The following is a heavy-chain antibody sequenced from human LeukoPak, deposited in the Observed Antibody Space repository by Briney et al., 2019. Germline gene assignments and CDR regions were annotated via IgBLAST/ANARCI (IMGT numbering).Heavy chain of an antibody. D-gene: IGHD3-10*01. J-gene: IGHJ4*02. CDR2: IYTSGST. V-gene: IGHV4-4*07. Sequence: SETLSLTCTVSGGSISSYYWSWIRQPAGKGLEWIGRIYTSGSTNYSPSLKSRVTMSVDTSKNQFSLKLSSVTAADTAVYYCAREARNYYGSGSYYRFDYWGQGTLVTVSS. CDR1: GGSISSYY. CDR3: AREARNYYGSGSYYRFDY.